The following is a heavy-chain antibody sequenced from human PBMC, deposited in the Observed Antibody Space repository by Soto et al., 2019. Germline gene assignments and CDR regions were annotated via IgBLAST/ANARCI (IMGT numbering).Heavy chain of an antibody. CDR3: ARELDGMDV. V-gene: IGHV3-21*04. CDR2: ISSSGHYT. Sequence: GGSLRLSCAASGLTFSSYSMNWVRQAPGKGLEWVSYISSSGHYTEHADSVRGRFTTSRDNARNSLYLQMNSLRVEDTAVYYCARELDGMDVWGQGTTVTVSS. CDR1: GLTFSSYS. J-gene: IGHJ6*02.